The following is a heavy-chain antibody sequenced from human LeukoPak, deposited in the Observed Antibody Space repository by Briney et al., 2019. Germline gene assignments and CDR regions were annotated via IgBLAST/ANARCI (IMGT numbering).Heavy chain of an antibody. Sequence: GAPVKVSCKASGYTFTSSGISWVRQAPGQGLEWMGSISAYNGNTNYAQKLQGRVTMTTDTSTSTAYMELRSLRSDDTAVYYCARGFSGYYDSSGYLDYWGQGTLVTVSS. D-gene: IGHD3-22*01. V-gene: IGHV1-18*01. CDR2: ISAYNGNT. CDR3: ARGFSGYYDSSGYLDY. CDR1: GYTFTSSG. J-gene: IGHJ4*02.